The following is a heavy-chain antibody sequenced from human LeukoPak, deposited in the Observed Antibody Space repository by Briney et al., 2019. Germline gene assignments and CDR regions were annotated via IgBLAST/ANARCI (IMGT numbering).Heavy chain of an antibody. V-gene: IGHV4-59*11. Sequence: SETLSLTCTVSGGPISSHYWSWIRQPPGKGLEWIGYIYYSGNTNYNPSLKSRVTISVDTSKDQFSLRLSSVTAADTAVYYCARDGATNAFDIWGQGTMVTVSS. CDR1: GGPISSHY. CDR2: IYYSGNT. D-gene: IGHD1-26*01. CDR3: ARDGATNAFDI. J-gene: IGHJ3*02.